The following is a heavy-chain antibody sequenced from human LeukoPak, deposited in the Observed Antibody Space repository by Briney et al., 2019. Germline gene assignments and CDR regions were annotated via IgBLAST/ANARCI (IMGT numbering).Heavy chain of an antibody. CDR1: GFTFSSYS. J-gene: IGHJ4*02. D-gene: IGHD1-26*01. Sequence: QPGGSLRLSCAASGFTFSSYSMNWVRQAPGKGLEWVSYISSSSSTIYYADSVKGRFTISRDNAKNSLYLQMNSLRAEDTAVYYCARDFRRGPAYFDYWGQGTLDTVSS. V-gene: IGHV3-48*04. CDR3: ARDFRRGPAYFDY. CDR2: ISSSSSTI.